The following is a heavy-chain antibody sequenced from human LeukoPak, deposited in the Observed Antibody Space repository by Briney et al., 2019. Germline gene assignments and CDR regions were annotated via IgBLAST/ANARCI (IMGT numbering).Heavy chain of an antibody. CDR3: ARGPPNWGFDF. D-gene: IGHD7-27*01. V-gene: IGHV1-8*01. Sequence: ASVKVSCKASGYTFTSYDINWVRHAPGQGLEWMGWMSPNSGDTGYAQKFQGRVTMTRDTSISTAYMELTSLRSEDTAIYYCARGPPNWGFDFWGQGALVTVSS. J-gene: IGHJ4*02. CDR2: MSPNSGDT. CDR1: GYTFTSYD.